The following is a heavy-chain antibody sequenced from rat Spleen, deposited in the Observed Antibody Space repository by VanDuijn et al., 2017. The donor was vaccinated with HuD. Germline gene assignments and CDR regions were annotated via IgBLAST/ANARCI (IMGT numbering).Heavy chain of an antibody. D-gene: IGHD4-3*01. J-gene: IGHJ4*01. Sequence: EVQLVESDGGLVQPGRSLKLSCAASGFTFSDYYMAWVRQAPTKGLEWVATISYDGSSTYYRDSVKGRFTISRDNAKSTLYLQMDSLRSEDTATYYCARHRGARCYVMDAWGQGASVTVSS. CDR3: ARHRGARCYVMDA. CDR1: GFTFSDYY. V-gene: IGHV5-29*01. CDR2: ISYDGSST.